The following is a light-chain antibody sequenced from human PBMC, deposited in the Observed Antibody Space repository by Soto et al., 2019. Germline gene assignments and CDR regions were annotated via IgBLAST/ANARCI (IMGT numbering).Light chain of an antibody. V-gene: IGKV1-33*01. CDR1: QDISNY. CDR3: QQYDNLYT. Sequence: DIQMTQSPSSLSASVGDRVTITCQASQDISNYLNWYQQKPGKAPKLLIYDASNLETGVPSRFNGSGSGTDFTFTINSLQPEDIATYYCQQYDNLYTFGQGTKLEIK. CDR2: DAS. J-gene: IGKJ2*01.